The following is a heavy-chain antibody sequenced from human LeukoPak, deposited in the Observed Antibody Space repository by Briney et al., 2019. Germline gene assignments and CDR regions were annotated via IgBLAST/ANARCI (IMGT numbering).Heavy chain of an antibody. CDR2: ISGNGGGT. V-gene: IGHV3-23*01. CDR1: GFTFSSYA. J-gene: IGHJ4*02. D-gene: IGHD6-13*01. Sequence: GGSLRLSCAASGFTFSSYAMSWARQAPGKGLEWVSGISGNGGGTYYADSVKGRFAISRDNSKNTLYLQMNSLRAEDTAVYYCAKSFGYSRSWFDYWGQGTPVTVSS. CDR3: AKSFGYSRSWFDY.